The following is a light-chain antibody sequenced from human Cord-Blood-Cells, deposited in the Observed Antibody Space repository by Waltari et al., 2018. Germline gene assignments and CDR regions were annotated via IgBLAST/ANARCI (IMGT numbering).Light chain of an antibody. CDR2: DAS. V-gene: IGKV3-11*01. Sequence: EIVLTQSPATLSLSPGERATLSCRASQSVSSYLAWYQQTPGQAPRLLIYDASNRATGIPARFSGSGSGTDFTLTISSREPEDLAVYYCQQRSNWPWTFGQGTKVEIK. J-gene: IGKJ1*01. CDR3: QQRSNWPWT. CDR1: QSVSSY.